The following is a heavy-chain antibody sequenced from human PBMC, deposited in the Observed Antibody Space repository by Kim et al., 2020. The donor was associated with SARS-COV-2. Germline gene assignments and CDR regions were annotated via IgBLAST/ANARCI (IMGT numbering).Heavy chain of an antibody. CDR1: GFTFSSYA. D-gene: IGHD3-22*01. J-gene: IGHJ4*02. CDR3: ARGEVPYYYDSSGQNLDY. V-gene: IGHV3-30-3*01. CDR2: ISYDGSNK. Sequence: GGSLRLSCAASGFTFSSYAMHWVRQAPGKGLEWVAVISYDGSNKYYADSVKGRFTISRDNSKNTLYLQMNSLRAEDTAVYYCARGEVPYYYDSSGQNLDYWGQGTLVTVSS.